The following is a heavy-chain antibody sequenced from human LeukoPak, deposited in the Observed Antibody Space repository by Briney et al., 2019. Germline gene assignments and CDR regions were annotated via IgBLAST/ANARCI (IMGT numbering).Heavy chain of an antibody. CDR1: GFTFSSYD. CDR2: ISANGLSA. V-gene: IGHV3-23*01. CDR3: AREQTNLGFDF. D-gene: IGHD1-26*01. Sequence: PSGGSLRLSCAVSGFTFSSYDMSWVRQVPGKGLEWVTGISANGLSAYYADSVKGRFTISRDNSKNTVYVQMNSLKAEDTALYYCAREQTNLGFDFWGQGTLVTVSS. J-gene: IGHJ4*02.